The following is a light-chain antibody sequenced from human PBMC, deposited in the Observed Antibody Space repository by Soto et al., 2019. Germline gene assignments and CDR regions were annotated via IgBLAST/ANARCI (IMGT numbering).Light chain of an antibody. Sequence: QSALTQPASVSGSPGQSITISCTGTSSYIGAYKYVSWYQQHTGPAPKLMIYEVSNRPSGVSNRFAGSKSGNTVSLTISGLQPEDEADYYCSSYGSDSICGGGTKLTVL. J-gene: IGLJ2*01. V-gene: IGLV2-14*01. CDR3: SSYGSDSI. CDR2: EVS. CDR1: SSYIGAYKY.